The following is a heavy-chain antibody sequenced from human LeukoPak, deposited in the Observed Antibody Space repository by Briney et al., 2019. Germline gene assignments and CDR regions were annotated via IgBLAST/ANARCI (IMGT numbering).Heavy chain of an antibody. CDR2: ISGSGGST. D-gene: IGHD6-13*01. CDR1: GFTFSSYA. CDR3: AKAPGIRNYYYMDV. Sequence: GGCLRLSCAASGFTFSSYAMSWVRQAPGKGLEWVSAISGSGGSTYYADSVKGRFTISRDNSKNTLYLQMNSLRAEDTAVYYCAKAPGIRNYYYMDVWGKGTTVTVSS. J-gene: IGHJ6*03. V-gene: IGHV3-23*01.